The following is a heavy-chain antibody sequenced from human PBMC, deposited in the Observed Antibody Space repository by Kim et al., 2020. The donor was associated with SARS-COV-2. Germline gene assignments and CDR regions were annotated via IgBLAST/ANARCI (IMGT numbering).Heavy chain of an antibody. Sequence: SSTRYADSVKGRFTISRDNAKNTLYLQMISRRAEDTAVYYCAREAVGFDYWGQGTLVTVSS. CDR3: AREAVGFDY. J-gene: IGHJ4*02. V-gene: IGHV3-74*01. D-gene: IGHD2-15*01. CDR2: SST.